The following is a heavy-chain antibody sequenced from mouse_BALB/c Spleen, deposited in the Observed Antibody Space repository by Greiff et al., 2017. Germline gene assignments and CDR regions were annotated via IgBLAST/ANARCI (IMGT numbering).Heavy chain of an antibody. D-gene: IGHD1-1*01. CDR2: ISSGSSTI. Sequence: DVKLVESGGGLVQPGGSRKLSCAASGFTFSSFGMHWVRQAPEKGLEWVAYISSGSSTIYYADTVKGRFTISRDNPKNTLFLQMTSLRSEDTAMYYCARDGSGYWGQGTTLTVSS. J-gene: IGHJ2*01. CDR1: GFTFSSFG. CDR3: ARDGSGY. V-gene: IGHV5-17*02.